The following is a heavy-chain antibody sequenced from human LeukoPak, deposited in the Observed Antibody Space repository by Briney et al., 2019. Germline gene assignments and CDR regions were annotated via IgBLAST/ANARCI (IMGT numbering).Heavy chain of an antibody. Sequence: SETLSLTCTVSGYSISSGYFCAWIRQPPGKGLEWIGSMHHTESTYYNPSLKSRVTISVDTSKNQFSLKLSSVTAADTAVYYCARCRRGYSGYDEHGFFDYWGHGTLVTVSS. J-gene: IGHJ4*01. V-gene: IGHV4-38-2*02. CDR1: GYSISSGYF. CDR3: ARCRRGYSGYDEHGFFDY. D-gene: IGHD5-12*01. CDR2: MHHTEST.